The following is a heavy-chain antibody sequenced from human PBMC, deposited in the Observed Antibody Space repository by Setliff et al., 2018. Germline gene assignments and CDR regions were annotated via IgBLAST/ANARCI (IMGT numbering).Heavy chain of an antibody. Sequence: TLSLTCRLHRVTSSGYYWAWIRQVPGKGLEWIGEITYDGETNYNPSLKSRVTISLDTSNLQFFLTLNSVTVADTAVYYCVREIRAWWNFSYMDVWGKGAPVTVSS. CDR3: VREIRAWWNFSYMDV. D-gene: IGHD2-8*02. J-gene: IGHJ6*03. V-gene: IGHV4-34*01. CDR2: ITYDGET. CDR1: RVTSSGYY.